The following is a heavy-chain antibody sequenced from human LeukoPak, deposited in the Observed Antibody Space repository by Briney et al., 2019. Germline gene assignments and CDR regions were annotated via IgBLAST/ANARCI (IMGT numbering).Heavy chain of an antibody. V-gene: IGHV3-7*02. CDR1: GFTFSSSG. D-gene: IGHD2/OR15-2a*01. CDR2: INQDGSEK. Sequence: GGSLRLSCAASGFTFSSSGMSWVRQAPAKGLEWVANINQDGSEKNCVDSVKGRFTISRDNAKNSLYLQMNSLRAEDTAVYYCANNRASLDYWGQGTLVTVSS. CDR3: ANNRASLDY. J-gene: IGHJ4*02.